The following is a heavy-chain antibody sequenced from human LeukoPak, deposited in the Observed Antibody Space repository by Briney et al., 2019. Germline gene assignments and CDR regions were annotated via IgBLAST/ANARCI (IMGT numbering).Heavy chain of an antibody. D-gene: IGHD2-8*01. V-gene: IGHV3-23*01. J-gene: IGHJ4*02. CDR1: GFTLSSYA. CDR2: ISDSGDYT. CDR3: AKDTSIGKYCTNGVCSPFDY. Sequence: GGSLRLSCTGSGFTLSSYAMNWVRRAPGQGLEWVSVISDSGDYTSYADSVRGRFTISKDNSRNTLYLQMISLRPEDTAVYYCAKDTSIGKYCTNGVCSPFDYWGQGTLVTVSS.